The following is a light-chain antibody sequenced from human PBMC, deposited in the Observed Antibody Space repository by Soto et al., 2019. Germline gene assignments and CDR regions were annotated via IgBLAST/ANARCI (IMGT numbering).Light chain of an antibody. J-gene: IGLJ1*01. CDR3: SSYAGSNYV. CDR1: SSDVGGYNY. Sequence: QSVLTQPPSASGSPGQSVTISCTGTSSDVGGYNYVSWYQQHPGKAPKLMIYEVSKRPSGVPDRFSGSKSGNTASPTVSGFQAEDEADYYCSSYAGSNYVFGTGTKVTVL. CDR2: EVS. V-gene: IGLV2-8*01.